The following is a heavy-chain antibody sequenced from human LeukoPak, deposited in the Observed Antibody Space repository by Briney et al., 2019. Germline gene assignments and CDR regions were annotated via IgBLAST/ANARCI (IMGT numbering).Heavy chain of an antibody. CDR2: XIXIFDTA. CDR3: ARALLEWFRXYXXMDV. D-gene: IGHD3-3*01. V-gene: IGHV1-69*05. Sequence: SVKVSCKASGGTFSSYAISWVRQAPGQGLEWMGGXIXIFDTAXYAQKFQGRVTITTDESTSTAYMELSSLRSEDTAVYYCARALLEWFRXYXXMDVWGKGTTVTVSS. CDR1: GGTFSSYA. J-gene: IGHJ6*03.